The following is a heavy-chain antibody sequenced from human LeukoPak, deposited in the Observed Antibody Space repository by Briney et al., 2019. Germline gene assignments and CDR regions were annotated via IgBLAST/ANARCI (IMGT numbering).Heavy chain of an antibody. Sequence: SGGSLRLSCAASGFTFSSYGMHWVRQAPGKGLEWVAVISYDGSNKYYADSVKGRFTISRDNSKNTLYLQMDSLRAEDTAVYYCAKDRSYYGSGVFDYWGQGTLVTVSS. V-gene: IGHV3-30*18. CDR3: AKDRSYYGSGVFDY. D-gene: IGHD3-10*01. CDR2: ISYDGSNK. CDR1: GFTFSSYG. J-gene: IGHJ4*02.